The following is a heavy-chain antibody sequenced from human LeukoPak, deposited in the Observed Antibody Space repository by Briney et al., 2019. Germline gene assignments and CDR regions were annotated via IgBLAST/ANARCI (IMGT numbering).Heavy chain of an antibody. CDR2: ISAYNGNT. D-gene: IGHD2-21*01. CDR1: GYTFTNYA. V-gene: IGHV1-18*01. CDR3: ARVVGSNNYFDY. J-gene: IGHJ4*02. Sequence: ASVKVSCKASGYTFTNYAVTWVRQVPGQGLEWMGWISAYNGNTNYAQKLQGRVTMTTDTSTSTAYMELRSLRSDDTAVYYCARVVGSNNYFDYWGQGTLVTVSS.